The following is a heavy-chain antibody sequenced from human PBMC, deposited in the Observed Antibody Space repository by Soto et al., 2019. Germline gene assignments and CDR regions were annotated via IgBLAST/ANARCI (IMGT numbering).Heavy chain of an antibody. CDR3: ARDRGLAAAGSYYYYGMDV. Sequence: QVQLVQSGAEVKKPGATVKVSCKASGYTFTSYGISWVRQAPGQGLEWMGWISAYNGNTNYAQKLQGRVTMTTDTSTSTAYMELRSLRSDDTAVYYCARDRGLAAAGSYYYYGMDVWGQGTTVTVSS. CDR2: ISAYNGNT. V-gene: IGHV1-18*04. D-gene: IGHD6-13*01. J-gene: IGHJ6*02. CDR1: GYTFTSYG.